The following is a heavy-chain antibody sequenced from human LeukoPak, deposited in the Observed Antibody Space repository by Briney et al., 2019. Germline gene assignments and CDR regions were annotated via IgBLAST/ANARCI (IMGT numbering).Heavy chain of an antibody. D-gene: IGHD3-10*01. Sequence: SETLSLTCTVSGGSISSSSYYWGWIRQPPGKGLEWIGSIYYSGSTYDNPSLKSRVTISVDTSKNQFSLKLSSVTAADTAVYYCARHMTWGGRGPFDYWGQGTLVTASS. CDR3: ARHMTWGGRGPFDY. V-gene: IGHV4-39*01. CDR2: IYYSGST. J-gene: IGHJ4*02. CDR1: GGSISSSSYY.